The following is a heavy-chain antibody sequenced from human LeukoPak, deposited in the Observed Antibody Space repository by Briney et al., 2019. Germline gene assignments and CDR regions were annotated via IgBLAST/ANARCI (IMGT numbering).Heavy chain of an antibody. Sequence: PSETLSLICTVSGGSISSYYWSWIRQPPGKGLEWIGYIHYSGSTNYNPSLKSRVTISADTSKNQFSLKLSSVTAADTAVYYCARLILSSWYAFDIWGQGTMVTVSS. CDR1: GGSISSYY. J-gene: IGHJ3*02. V-gene: IGHV4-59*01. CDR3: ARLILSSWYAFDI. CDR2: IHYSGST. D-gene: IGHD6-13*01.